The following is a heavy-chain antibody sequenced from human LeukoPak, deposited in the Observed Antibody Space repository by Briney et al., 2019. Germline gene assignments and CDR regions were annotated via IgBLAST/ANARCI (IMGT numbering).Heavy chain of an antibody. CDR3: ASLSYYDSSGYYSYFDY. D-gene: IGHD3-22*01. Sequence: PSETLSLTCAVYGGSFSGYYWSWIRQPPGKGLEWIGEINHSGSTNYNPSLKSRVTISVDTSKNQFSLKLSSVTAADTAVYCCASLSYYDSSGYYSYFDYWGQGTLVTVSS. V-gene: IGHV4-34*01. CDR2: INHSGST. CDR1: GGSFSGYY. J-gene: IGHJ4*02.